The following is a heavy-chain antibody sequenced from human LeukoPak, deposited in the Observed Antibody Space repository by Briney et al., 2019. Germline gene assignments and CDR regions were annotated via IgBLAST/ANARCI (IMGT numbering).Heavy chain of an antibody. V-gene: IGHV4-61*02. CDR2: IYTSGST. CDR3: ARRYDTNYGDYFDY. Sequence: SETLSLTCTVSGGSISSGSYYWNWIRQPAGKRLEWIGRIYTSGSTNYNPSLNSRVTISVDTSKNQFSLNLSSVTAADTAVYYCARRYDTNYGDYFDYWGQGTLVTVSS. CDR1: GGSISSGSYY. J-gene: IGHJ4*02. D-gene: IGHD4-17*01.